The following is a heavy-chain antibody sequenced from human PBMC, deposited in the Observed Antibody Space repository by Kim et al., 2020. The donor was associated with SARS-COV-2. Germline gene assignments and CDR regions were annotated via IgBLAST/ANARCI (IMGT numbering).Heavy chain of an antibody. D-gene: IGHD5-12*01. Sequence: SLKSRVTISVDTSKNQFSLKLSSVTAADTAVYYCARRNSGYDLMIAPFDYWGQGTLVTVSS. CDR3: ARRNSGYDLMIAPFDY. J-gene: IGHJ4*02. V-gene: IGHV4-39*07.